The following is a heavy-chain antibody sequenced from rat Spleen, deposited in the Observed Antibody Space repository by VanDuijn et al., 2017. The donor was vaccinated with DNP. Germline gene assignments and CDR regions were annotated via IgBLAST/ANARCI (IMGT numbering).Heavy chain of an antibody. CDR2: ISTGGGNT. CDR1: GFTFSNYG. CDR3: ARSPAGEYNGWLAY. Sequence: EVQLVESGGGLVQPGRSLKLSCAASGFTFSNYGMAWVRQAPTRGLEWIASISTGGGNTYYHDSVKGRFTISRDNAKSTLYLQMNSLQTEDTAMYFCARSPAGEYNGWLAYWGQGTLVIVSS. V-gene: IGHV5S13*01. J-gene: IGHJ3*01. D-gene: IGHD1-5*01.